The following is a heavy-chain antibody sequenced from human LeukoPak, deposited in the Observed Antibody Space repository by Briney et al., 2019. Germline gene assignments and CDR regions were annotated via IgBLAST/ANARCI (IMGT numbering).Heavy chain of an antibody. Sequence: ASVKVSCKXSGYALTELSMHWVRQAPGKGLEWMGGFDPEDGETIYAQKFQGRVTMTEDTSTDTAYMELSSLRSEDTAVYYCATKACSSTSCYHYYYYMDVWGKGTTVTVSS. CDR2: FDPEDGET. CDR3: ATKACSSTSCYHYYYYMDV. D-gene: IGHD2-2*01. V-gene: IGHV1-24*01. J-gene: IGHJ6*03. CDR1: GYALTELS.